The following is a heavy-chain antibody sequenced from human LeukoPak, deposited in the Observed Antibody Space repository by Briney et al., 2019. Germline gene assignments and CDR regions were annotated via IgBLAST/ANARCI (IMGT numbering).Heavy chain of an antibody. Sequence: GRSLRLSCAASGFTFSSYAMHWVRQAPGKGLEWVAVISYDGSNKYYADSVKGRFTTSRDNSKNMLYLQMNSLRAEDTAVYYCARDRNWGSKNGMDVWGQGTTVTVSS. CDR1: GFTFSSYA. CDR2: ISYDGSNK. CDR3: ARDRNWGSKNGMDV. D-gene: IGHD7-27*01. V-gene: IGHV3-30-3*01. J-gene: IGHJ6*02.